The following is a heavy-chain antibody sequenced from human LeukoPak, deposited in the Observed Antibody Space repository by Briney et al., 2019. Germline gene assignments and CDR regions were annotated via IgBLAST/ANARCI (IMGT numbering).Heavy chain of an antibody. D-gene: IGHD3-3*01. CDR2: IYYSGGT. CDR3: ARGPFNYYYDFWSGYYYYFDY. V-gene: IGHV4-59*01. CDR1: GGSISSYY. J-gene: IGHJ4*02. Sequence: SETLSLTCTVSGGSISSYYWSWIRQPPGKGLEWIGYIYYSGGTNYNPSLKSRVTISVDTSKNQFSLKLSSVTAADTAVYYCARGPFNYYYDFWSGYYYYFDYWGQGTLVTVSS.